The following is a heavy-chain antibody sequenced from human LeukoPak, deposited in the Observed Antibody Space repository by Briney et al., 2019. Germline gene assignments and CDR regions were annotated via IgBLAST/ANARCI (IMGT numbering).Heavy chain of an antibody. J-gene: IGHJ4*02. CDR1: GFTFSDYY. V-gene: IGHV3-11*01. CDR3: ARDVISGVRDY. Sequence: GGSLRLSCAASGFTFSDYYMSWIRQAPGKGLEWISYISGSGTTIYTADSVKGRFTISRDNAKNSLDLQMNSLRAEDTAVYYCARDVISGVRDYWGQGTLVTVSS. D-gene: IGHD2-15*01. CDR2: ISGSGTTI.